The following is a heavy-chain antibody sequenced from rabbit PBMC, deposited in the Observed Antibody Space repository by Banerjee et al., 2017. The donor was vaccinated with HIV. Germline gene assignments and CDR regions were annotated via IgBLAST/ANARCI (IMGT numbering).Heavy chain of an antibody. D-gene: IGHD7-1*01. CDR3: AREGGYAGYGYIYYFNL. V-gene: IGHV1S40*01. Sequence: QSLEESGGDLVKPGASLTLTCTASGFSFSSSYWICWVRQAPGKGLEWIACIYAGSSGSTYYASWAKGRFTISRSTSLNTVTLQMTSLTAADTATYFCAREGGYAGYGYIYYFNLWGQGTLVTVS. CDR1: GFSFSSSYW. J-gene: IGHJ4*01. CDR2: IYAGSSGST.